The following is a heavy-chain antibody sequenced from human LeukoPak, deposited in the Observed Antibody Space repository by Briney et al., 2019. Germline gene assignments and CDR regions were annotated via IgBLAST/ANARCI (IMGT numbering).Heavy chain of an antibody. V-gene: IGHV3-23*01. Sequence: GGSLRLSCAASGFIFRSYAMSWVSRASAKGLEWVSTHRDSGGSTYYAESVKGRFTISRDNSKNTLYLQMNSLRAEDTAVYYCAKESPHFDYWGQGTLVTVSS. CDR1: GFIFRSYA. CDR3: AKESPHFDY. J-gene: IGHJ4*02. CDR2: HRDSGGST.